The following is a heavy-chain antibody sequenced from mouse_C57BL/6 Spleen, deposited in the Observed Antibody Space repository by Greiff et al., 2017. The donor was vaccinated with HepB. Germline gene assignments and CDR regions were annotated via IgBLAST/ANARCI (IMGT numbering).Heavy chain of an antibody. J-gene: IGHJ2*01. CDR3: ARTPYYNGNTYLDD. CDR2: IYPGDGDT. D-gene: IGHD1-1*01. Sequence: QVQLQQSGAELVKPGASVKISCKASGYAFSSYWMNWVKQRPGKGLEWIGQIYPGDGDTNYNRKFKGKATLTADKSSSTAYMQLSSLTSEDSAVYFSARTPYYNGNTYLDDWGQGTTLTVSS. CDR1: GYAFSSYW. V-gene: IGHV1-80*01.